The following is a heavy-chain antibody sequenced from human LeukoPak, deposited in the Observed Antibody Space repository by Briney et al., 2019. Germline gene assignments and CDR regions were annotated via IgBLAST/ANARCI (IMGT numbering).Heavy chain of an antibody. CDR2: INPNSGGT. V-gene: IGHV1-2*02. CDR1: GYTFTGYY. D-gene: IGHD1-26*01. CDR3: ASYSGSYSSDFDY. J-gene: IGHJ4*02. Sequence: ASVKVSCKASGYTFTGYYMHWVRQAPGQGLEWMGWINPNSGGTNYAQKFQGRVTMTRDTSNSTAYMELSRLRSDDTAVYYRASYSGSYSSDFDYWGQGTLVTVSS.